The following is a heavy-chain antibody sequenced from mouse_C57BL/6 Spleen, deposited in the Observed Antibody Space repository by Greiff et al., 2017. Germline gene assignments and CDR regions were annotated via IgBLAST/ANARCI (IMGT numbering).Heavy chain of an antibody. CDR3: ARSGNYYGSSYDFDY. V-gene: IGHV1-64*01. CDR2: IHPNSGST. CDR1: GYTFTSYW. J-gene: IGHJ2*01. D-gene: IGHD1-1*01. Sequence: QVQLQQPGAELVKPGASVKLSCKASGYTFTSYWMHWVKQRPGQGLEWIGMIHPNSGSTTYNEKFKSKATLTVDQSSSTAYMQLSSLTSEDSAVYYCARSGNYYGSSYDFDYWGQGTTLTVSS.